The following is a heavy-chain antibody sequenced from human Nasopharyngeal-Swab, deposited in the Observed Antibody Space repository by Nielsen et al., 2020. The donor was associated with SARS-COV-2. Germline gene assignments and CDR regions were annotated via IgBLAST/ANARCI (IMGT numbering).Heavy chain of an antibody. D-gene: IGHD3-22*01. V-gene: IGHV3-48*02. CDR3: ARTPGYYYDSSGYDY. Sequence: GGSLRLSCAASGFTFGSYSMNWVRQAPGKGLEWVSYISSSSSSIHYADSVKGRFTISRDNAKNSLCLQMNSLRDEDTAVYYCARTPGYYYDSSGYDYWGQGTPVTVSS. CDR2: ISSSSSSI. CDR1: GFTFGSYS. J-gene: IGHJ4*02.